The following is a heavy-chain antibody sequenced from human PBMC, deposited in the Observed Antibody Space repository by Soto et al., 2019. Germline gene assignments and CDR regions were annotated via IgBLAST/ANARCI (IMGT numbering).Heavy chain of an antibody. V-gene: IGHV1-18*01. CDR1: GYTFTSYG. CDR2: ISAYNGNT. Sequence: GASVKVSCKASGYTFTSYGISWVRQAPGQGLEWMGWISAYNGNTNYAQKLQGRVTMTTDTSTSTAYMELRSLRSDDTAVYYCARDDAIAARLWFEPWGQGTLVTVSS. J-gene: IGHJ5*02. D-gene: IGHD6-6*01. CDR3: ARDDAIAARLWFEP.